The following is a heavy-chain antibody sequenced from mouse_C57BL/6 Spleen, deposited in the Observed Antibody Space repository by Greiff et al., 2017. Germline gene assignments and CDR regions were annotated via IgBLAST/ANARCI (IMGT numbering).Heavy chain of an antibody. J-gene: IGHJ4*01. CDR2: ISSGGDYI. Sequence: EVQRVESGEGLVKPGGSLKLSCAASGFTFSSYAMSWVRQTPEKRLEWVAYISSGGDYIYYADTVKGRFTISRDNARNTLYLQMSSLKSEDTAMYYCTRGDDYGYAMDYWGQGTSVTVSS. D-gene: IGHD2-4*01. V-gene: IGHV5-9-1*02. CDR3: TRGDDYGYAMDY. CDR1: GFTFSSYA.